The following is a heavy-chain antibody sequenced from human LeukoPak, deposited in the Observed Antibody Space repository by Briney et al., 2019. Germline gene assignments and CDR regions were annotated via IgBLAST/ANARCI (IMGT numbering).Heavy chain of an antibody. J-gene: IGHJ3*02. CDR1: GFTFHDYA. CDR3: AKGLGVASLIVDALDM. D-gene: IGHD3/OR15-3a*01. V-gene: IGHV3-9*03. Sequence: SLRLSCAASGFTFHDYAMHWVRQVPGKGLEWVSGITWNSGSVLYADSVRRRFTISRDNAKNSLYLQMNSLRPEDMAFYYCAKGLGVASLIVDALDMWGQGTMVTV. CDR2: ITWNSGSV.